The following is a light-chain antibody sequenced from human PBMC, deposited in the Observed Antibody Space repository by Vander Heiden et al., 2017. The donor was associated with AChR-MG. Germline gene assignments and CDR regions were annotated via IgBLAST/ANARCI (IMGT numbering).Light chain of an antibody. CDR3: SSYTHTSWV. J-gene: IGLJ3*02. CDR1: RSDIALYDY. V-gene: IGLV2-8*01. CDR2: EVT. Sequence: QSALTQPPSASGSPGQPVTISCTGTRSDIALYDYVSWYQQRPGKAPPLFSSEVTERPSGVPDRFSGSKSGNTASLTVSGLQAEDEADYYCSSYTHTSWVFGGGTKLSVL.